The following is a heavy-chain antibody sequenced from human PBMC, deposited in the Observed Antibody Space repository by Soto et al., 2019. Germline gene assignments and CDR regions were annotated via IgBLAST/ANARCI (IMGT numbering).Heavy chain of an antibody. V-gene: IGHV1-2*04. J-gene: IGHJ3*02. CDR1: GYTFTGYY. Sequence: ASVKVSCKASGYTFTGYYMHWVRQAPGQGLEWMGWINPNSGGTNYAQKFQGWVTMTRDTSISTAYMELSRLRSDDTAVYYCARGRYYDYVWGSYRYTVPDAFDIWGQGTTVTVSS. CDR3: ARGRYYDYVWGSYRYTVPDAFDI. CDR2: INPNSGGT. D-gene: IGHD3-16*02.